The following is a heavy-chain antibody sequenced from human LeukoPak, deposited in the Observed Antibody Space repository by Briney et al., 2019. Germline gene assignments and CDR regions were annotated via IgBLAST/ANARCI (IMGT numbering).Heavy chain of an antibody. V-gene: IGHV1-8*01. CDR2: MNPNSGNT. D-gene: IGHD5-24*01. CDR3: ARPLGGWLQTFDY. Sequence: ASVKVPCKASGYTFTSYDINWVRQATGQGLEWRGWMNPNSGNTGYAQKFQGRVTMTRNTSISTAYMELSSLRSEDTAVYYCARPLGGWLQTFDYWGQGTLVTVSS. CDR1: GYTFTSYD. J-gene: IGHJ4*02.